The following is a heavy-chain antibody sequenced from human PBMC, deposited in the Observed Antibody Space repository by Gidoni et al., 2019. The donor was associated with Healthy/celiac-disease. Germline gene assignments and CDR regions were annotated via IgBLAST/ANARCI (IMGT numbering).Heavy chain of an antibody. CDR3: ARTGDCSSTSCYRRDYYYMDV. D-gene: IGHD2-2*02. J-gene: IGHJ6*03. CDR2: IYYSGST. CDR1: GGSISSGGYY. V-gene: IGHV4-31*03. Sequence: QVQLQESGPGLVKPSQTLSLTCTVSGGSISSGGYYWSWIRQHPGKGLEWIGYIYYSGSTYYNPSLKSRVTISVDTSKNQFSLKLSSVTAADTAVYYCARTGDCSSTSCYRRDYYYMDVWGKGTTVTVSS.